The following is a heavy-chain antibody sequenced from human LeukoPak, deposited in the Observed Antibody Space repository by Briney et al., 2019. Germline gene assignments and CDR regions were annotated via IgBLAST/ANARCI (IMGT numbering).Heavy chain of an antibody. V-gene: IGHV3-11*01. Sequence: GGSLRLSCEASGFTFSDYYMSWVRQAPGKGLEWVSYISSRGSTIYYADSVKGRFTISRDNAKKSLYLQMNSLRAEDTAVYYCARDRESYGMDVWGQGTTVTVSS. CDR2: ISSRGSTI. J-gene: IGHJ6*02. CDR1: GFTFSDYY. CDR3: ARDRESYGMDV. D-gene: IGHD1-26*01.